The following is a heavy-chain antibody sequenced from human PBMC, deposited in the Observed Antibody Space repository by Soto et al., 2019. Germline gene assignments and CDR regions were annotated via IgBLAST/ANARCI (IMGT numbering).Heavy chain of an antibody. J-gene: IGHJ6*02. D-gene: IGHD3-9*01. V-gene: IGHV1-69*04. CDR3: ARDRAYYDWLHMAV. CDR1: GDGYSIDL. CDR2: IIPILGIA. Sequence: LLKGDRKGVGDGYSIDLVGWVRKNNGQGLEWMGRIIPILGIANYAQKFQGRVTITADKSTSTAYMELSSLRSEDTAVYYCARDRAYYDWLHMAVLGQGTTVTVSS.